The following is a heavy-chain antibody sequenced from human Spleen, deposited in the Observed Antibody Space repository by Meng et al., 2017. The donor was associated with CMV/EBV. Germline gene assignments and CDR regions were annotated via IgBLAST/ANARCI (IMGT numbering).Heavy chain of an antibody. CDR2: ISSASSYI. V-gene: IGHV3-21*01. CDR1: GFTFSSYS. D-gene: IGHD3-22*01. J-gene: IGHJ4*02. Sequence: CAGAGFTFSSYSMKWVRQAPGKGLEWVSHISSASSYIYYADSLKGRFTISRDNAKNSLYLQMNSLRAEDTAVYYCARGGVNGYYSDYWGLGTLVTVSS. CDR3: ARGGVNGYYSDY.